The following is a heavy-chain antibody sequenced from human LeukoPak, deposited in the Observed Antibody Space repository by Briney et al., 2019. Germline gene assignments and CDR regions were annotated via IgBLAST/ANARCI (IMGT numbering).Heavy chain of an antibody. CDR3: AKVATSTRYYYYAMDV. CDR2: ISGSGGST. CDR1: GFTFSTYA. J-gene: IGHJ6*02. Sequence: GGSLRLSCAASGFTFSTYAMSWVRQAPGKGLEWVSAISGSGGSTDYADSVKGRFTISRDNSKNTLYLQMNSLRADDTALYYCAKVATSTRYYYYAMDVWGQGTTVTVSS. V-gene: IGHV3-23*01. D-gene: IGHD4-11*01.